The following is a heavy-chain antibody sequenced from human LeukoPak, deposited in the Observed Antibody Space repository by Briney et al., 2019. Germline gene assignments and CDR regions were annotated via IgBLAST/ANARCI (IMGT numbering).Heavy chain of an antibody. CDR1: GFTFSSYA. D-gene: IGHD5-18*01. CDR2: ISGGGGNT. CDR3: ARGVTWIQYYFDY. J-gene: IGHJ4*02. Sequence: PGGSLRLSCAASGFTFSSYAMSWVRQAPGKGLEWVSDISGGGGNTYYADSVKGRFTIFRDNSKNTLYLQMNSLRAEDTAVYYCARGVTWIQYYFDYWGQGTLVTVSS. V-gene: IGHV3-23*01.